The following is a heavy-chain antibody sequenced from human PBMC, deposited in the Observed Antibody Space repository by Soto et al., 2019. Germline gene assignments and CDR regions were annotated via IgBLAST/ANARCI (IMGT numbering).Heavy chain of an antibody. CDR1: GYTFNTYF. V-gene: IGHV1-18*01. Sequence: HVQLVQSGGELKKPGASVKVSCNTSGYTFNTYFITWVRQAPGQGLAWMGWISPHNGNTNYAEKFQGRVTMTTDTITKTAYMELRNLRFDDTAVYYCARDTSNSFDYWGQGTLVTVSS. CDR2: ISPHNGNT. CDR3: ARDTSNSFDY. J-gene: IGHJ4*02. D-gene: IGHD2-2*01.